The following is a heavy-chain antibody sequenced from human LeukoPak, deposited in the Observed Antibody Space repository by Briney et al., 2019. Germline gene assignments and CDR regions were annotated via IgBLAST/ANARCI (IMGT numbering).Heavy chain of an antibody. D-gene: IGHD1-26*01. CDR3: ARDNLVGAPGWFDP. J-gene: IGHJ5*02. Sequence: SVKVSCKASGGTFSSYAISRVRQAPGQGLEWMGGIIPIFGTANYAQKFQGRVTITTDESTSTAYMELSSLRSEDTAVYYCARDNLVGAPGWFDPWGQGTLVTVSS. CDR1: GGTFSSYA. CDR2: IIPIFGTA. V-gene: IGHV1-69*05.